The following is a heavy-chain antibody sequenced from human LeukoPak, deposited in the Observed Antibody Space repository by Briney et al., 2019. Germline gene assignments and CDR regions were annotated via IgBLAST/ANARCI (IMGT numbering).Heavy chain of an antibody. D-gene: IGHD3-3*01. V-gene: IGHV3-66*01. CDR3: APEGPVFGV. CDR2: IHSGGT. CDR1: GFTVSSNY. J-gene: IGHJ4*02. Sequence: GGSLRLSCAASGFTVSSNYMSWVRQAPGKGLEWVSFIHSGGTYYADSVKGRFTISRDNSKNTVYLQMNSPRVEDTAVYYCAPEGPVFGVRGQGTLVTVSS.